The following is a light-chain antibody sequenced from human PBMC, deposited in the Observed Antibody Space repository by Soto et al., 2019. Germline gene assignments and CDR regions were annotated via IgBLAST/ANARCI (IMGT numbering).Light chain of an antibody. CDR3: QQYYSYPRT. Sequence: IRMTQSPSSLSASTGDRVTITCRASQGISSYLAWYQQKPGKAPKLLIYAASTLQSGVQSRFSGSGSGTDFTLTIRCLQSEDFATYYCQQYYSYPRTFGQGTKVDIK. J-gene: IGKJ1*01. V-gene: IGKV1-8*01. CDR2: AAS. CDR1: QGISSY.